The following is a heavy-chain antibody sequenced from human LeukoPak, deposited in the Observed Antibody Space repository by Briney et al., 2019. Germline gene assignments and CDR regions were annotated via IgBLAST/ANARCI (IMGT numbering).Heavy chain of an antibody. J-gene: IGHJ4*02. Sequence: GASVKVSCKASGYTFTSYGISWVRQAPGQGLEWMGWISAYNGNTNYAQKLQGRVTMTTDTSTSTAYMELRSLRSDDTAVYYCTRVKRAPVAGSPNYDYWGQGTLVTVSS. CDR2: ISAYNGNT. D-gene: IGHD6-19*01. V-gene: IGHV1-18*01. CDR3: TRVKRAPVAGSPNYDY. CDR1: GYTFTSYG.